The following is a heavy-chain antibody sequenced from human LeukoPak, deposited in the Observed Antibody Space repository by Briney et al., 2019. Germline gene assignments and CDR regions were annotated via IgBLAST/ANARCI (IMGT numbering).Heavy chain of an antibody. CDR3: ARDLYYYDSSGYYYYYYMDV. Sequence: PSETLSLTCTVSGGSISSYYWSWIRQPAGKGLEWIGRIYTSGSTNYNPSLKSRVTMSVDTSKNQFSLKLSSVTAADTAVYYCARDLYYYDSSGYYYYYYMDVWGKGTTVTVSS. J-gene: IGHJ6*03. V-gene: IGHV4-4*07. D-gene: IGHD3-22*01. CDR1: GGSISSYY. CDR2: IYTSGST.